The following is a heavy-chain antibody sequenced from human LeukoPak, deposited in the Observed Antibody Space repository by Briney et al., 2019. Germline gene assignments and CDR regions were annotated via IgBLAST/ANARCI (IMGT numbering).Heavy chain of an antibody. D-gene: IGHD4-23*01. CDR2: ISGDASKT. V-gene: IGHV3-43*02. J-gene: IGHJ4*02. Sequence: PGGSLRLSCAPSGFTFDDCAMHWVRHAPGKGLEWVSLISGDASKTYYGDSVQGRFTISRDNSKNSLYLQMNSLRAEDTAFYFCAKATPEVVTEYYFDYWGRGTLVTVSS. CDR1: GFTFDDCA. CDR3: AKATPEVVTEYYFDY.